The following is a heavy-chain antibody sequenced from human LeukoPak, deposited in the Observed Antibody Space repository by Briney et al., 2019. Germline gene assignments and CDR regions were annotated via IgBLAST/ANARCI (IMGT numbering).Heavy chain of an antibody. CDR2: ISWNSGSI. J-gene: IGHJ4*01. D-gene: IGHD3-9*01. V-gene: IGHV3-9*01. CDR1: GFIVRNTY. CDR3: AKGADILTGHTYYFDY. Sequence: GGSLRLSCAASGFIVRNTYMSWVRQAPGKGLEWVSGISWNSGSIGYADSVKGRFTISRDNAKNSLYLQMNSLRAEDTALYYCAKGADILTGHTYYFDYWGQEPWSPSPQ.